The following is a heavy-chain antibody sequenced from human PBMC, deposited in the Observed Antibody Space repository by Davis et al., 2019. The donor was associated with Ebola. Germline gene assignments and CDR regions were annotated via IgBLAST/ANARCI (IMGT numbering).Heavy chain of an antibody. D-gene: IGHD5-12*01. CDR3: ATDGRDPGYGLYYYYMDV. CDR2: ISYDGGNE. Sequence: GESLKISCAASGFTFSNFAMHWVRQAPGKGLEWVAVISYDGGNEYYADPVKGRFTISRDTSKNTLFLQMNSLRPEDTAVYYCATDGRDPGYGLYYYYMDVWGKGTTVTVSS. CDR1: GFTFSNFA. V-gene: IGHV3-30-3*01. J-gene: IGHJ6*03.